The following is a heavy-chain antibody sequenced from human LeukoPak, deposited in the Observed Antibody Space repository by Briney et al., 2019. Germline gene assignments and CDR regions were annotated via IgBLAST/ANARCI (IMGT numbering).Heavy chain of an antibody. V-gene: IGHV3-7*01. D-gene: IGHD6-13*01. CDR1: GFTFSNYW. Sequence: GGSLRLSCAASGFTFSNYWMTWVRQAPGKGLEWVANIDQDGSEKFYVNSVKGRFTISRDNAKDSLYLQMNSLRAEDTALYYCARDQGAAGDYWGQGTLVTVSS. CDR2: IDQDGSEK. CDR3: ARDQGAAGDY. J-gene: IGHJ4*02.